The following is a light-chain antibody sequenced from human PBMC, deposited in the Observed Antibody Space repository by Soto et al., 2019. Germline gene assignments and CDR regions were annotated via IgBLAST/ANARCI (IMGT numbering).Light chain of an antibody. J-gene: IGKJ1*01. V-gene: IGKV3-11*01. CDR3: QQYGSSPMT. Sequence: EIVLTQSPATLSLYPGERASLSCRASQSVWTYLAWYQQKRGQAPRLLMYDASNRASGVPARFSGSGSGTDFTLTISSLEPEDFAVYYCQQYGSSPMTFGQGTKVDIK. CDR1: QSVWTY. CDR2: DAS.